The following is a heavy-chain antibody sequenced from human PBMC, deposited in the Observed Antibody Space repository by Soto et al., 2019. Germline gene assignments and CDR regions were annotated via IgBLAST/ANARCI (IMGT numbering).Heavy chain of an antibody. Sequence: WGSMRLSCAASGFSFSSYAMHWVRQAPGKGLEWVAVISYDGSNKYYADSVKGRFTISRDNSKNTLYLQMNSLRAEDTAVYYCAREGYCSSTSCYTRRWFDPWGQGTLVTVSS. V-gene: IGHV3-30-3*01. CDR1: GFSFSSYA. J-gene: IGHJ5*02. CDR2: ISYDGSNK. D-gene: IGHD2-2*02. CDR3: AREGYCSSTSCYTRRWFDP.